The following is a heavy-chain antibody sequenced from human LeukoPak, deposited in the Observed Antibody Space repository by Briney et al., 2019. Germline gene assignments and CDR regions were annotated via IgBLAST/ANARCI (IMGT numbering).Heavy chain of an antibody. J-gene: IGHJ4*02. V-gene: IGHV1-2*06. CDR3: ARRYCSSISCYLYFGY. CDR2: INPNSGGT. Sequence: ASVKVSCKASGYTFTDYYMHWVRQAPGQGLEWMGRINPNSGGTNYAQKFQGRVTMTRDTSISTAYMELSRLRSDDTAVYYCARRYCSSISCYLYFGYWGQGTLVTVSS. CDR1: GYTFTDYY. D-gene: IGHD2-2*01.